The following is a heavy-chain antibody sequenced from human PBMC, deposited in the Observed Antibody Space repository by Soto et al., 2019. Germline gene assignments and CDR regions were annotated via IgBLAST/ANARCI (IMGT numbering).Heavy chain of an antibody. J-gene: IGHJ4*02. CDR3: AKSPRGEMATD. CDR1: CYTFINYH. Sequence: QVQLVQSGGEVKKPGASVTVSCKASCYTFINYHITWVRQAPGQGLEWMAWINTYNGMTDYAQRFQGRVTMTRDISTSTAYMELRNLGSDDTAVYFCAKSPRGEMATDWGQGTLVTVSS. CDR2: INTYNGMT. V-gene: IGHV1-18*01. D-gene: IGHD5-12*01.